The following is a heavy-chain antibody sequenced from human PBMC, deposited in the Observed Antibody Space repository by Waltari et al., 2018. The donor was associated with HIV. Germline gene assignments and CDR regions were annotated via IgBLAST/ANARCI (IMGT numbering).Heavy chain of an antibody. J-gene: IGHJ6*02. CDR1: GYTFTDHS. Sequence: QVQLVQSGAEVKKPGASVRISCEASGYTFTDHSIHWVCQAPGQSLEWMGRIRPGDGYRQYSQKLQGRVILIKDASASAVHMELSSLTSQDRAVYYCARHGGFLNWLREYHYYGMDVWGQGTTVTVAS. CDR2: IRPGDGYR. CDR3: ARHGGFLNWLREYHYYGMDV. V-gene: IGHV1-3*01. D-gene: IGHD5-12*01.